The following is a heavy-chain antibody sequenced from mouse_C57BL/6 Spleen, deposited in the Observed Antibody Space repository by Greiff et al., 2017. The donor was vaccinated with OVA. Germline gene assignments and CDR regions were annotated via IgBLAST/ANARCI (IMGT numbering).Heavy chain of an antibody. CDR2: ISDGGSYT. Sequence: EVKLVESGGGLVKPGGSLKLSCAASGFTFSSYAMSWVRQTPEKRLEWVATISDGGSYTYYPDNVKGRFTISRDNAKNNLYLQLSHLKSEDTAMYYCARHYYGNPWFAYWGQGTLVTVSA. CDR3: ARHYYGNPWFAY. J-gene: IGHJ3*01. CDR1: GFTFSSYA. D-gene: IGHD2-1*01. V-gene: IGHV5-4*03.